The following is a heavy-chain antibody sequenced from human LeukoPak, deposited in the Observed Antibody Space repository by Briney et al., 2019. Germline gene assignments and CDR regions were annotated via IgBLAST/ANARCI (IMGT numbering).Heavy chain of an antibody. Sequence: GGSLRLSCAASGFTFSRYWMSWVRQAPGKGLEWVANINQDGSETYYMDSVKGRLTISRDNTKNSLYLQMNSLRAEDTAVYHCASISGSGNYSPYYFDYWGQGTLVTVSS. D-gene: IGHD3-10*01. CDR2: INQDGSET. CDR3: ASISGSGNYSPYYFDY. CDR1: GFTFSRYW. J-gene: IGHJ4*02. V-gene: IGHV3-7*01.